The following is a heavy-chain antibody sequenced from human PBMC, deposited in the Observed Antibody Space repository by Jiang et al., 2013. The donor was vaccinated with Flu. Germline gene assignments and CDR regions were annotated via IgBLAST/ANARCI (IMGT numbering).Heavy chain of an antibody. D-gene: IGHD6-19*01. J-gene: IGHJ3*02. CDR3: AREYLTPYRGWYPSPLVI. CDR2: ISYDGSNK. V-gene: IGHV3-30*01. Sequence: GGGVVQPGRSLRLSCAASGFTFSSYAMHWVRQAPGKGLEWVAVISYDGSNKYYADSVKGRFTISRDNSKNTLYLQMNSLRAEDTAVYYCAREYLTPYRGWYPSPLVIWGQGTMVTVSS. CDR1: GFTFSSYA.